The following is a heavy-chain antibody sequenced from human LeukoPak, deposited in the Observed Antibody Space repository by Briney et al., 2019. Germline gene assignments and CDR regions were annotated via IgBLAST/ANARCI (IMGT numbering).Heavy chain of an antibody. CDR3: AGDYYGSGSSDY. Sequence: GRSLRLSCAASGFTFSSYAMHWVRQAPGKGLEWVAVISYDGSNKYYADSVKGRFTISRDNSKNTLYLQMNSLRAEDTAVYYCAGDYYGSGSSDYWGQGTLVTVSS. CDR1: GFTFSSYA. CDR2: ISYDGSNK. V-gene: IGHV3-30*04. D-gene: IGHD3-10*01. J-gene: IGHJ4*02.